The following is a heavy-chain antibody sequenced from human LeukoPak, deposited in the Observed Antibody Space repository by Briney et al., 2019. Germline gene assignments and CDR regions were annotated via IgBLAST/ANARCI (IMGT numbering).Heavy chain of an antibody. CDR3: ARSSTGSYFDY. Sequence: PSETLSLTCTVSGGSMSRYYWSWIRQPPGKGLEWIGYMYYSGSTMYNPSLKSRVTISVDTSKNQFSLKLSSVTAADTAVYYCARSSTGSYFDYWGQGTLVTVSS. CDR1: GGSMSRYY. V-gene: IGHV4-59*01. D-gene: IGHD3-3*02. CDR2: MYYSGST. J-gene: IGHJ4*02.